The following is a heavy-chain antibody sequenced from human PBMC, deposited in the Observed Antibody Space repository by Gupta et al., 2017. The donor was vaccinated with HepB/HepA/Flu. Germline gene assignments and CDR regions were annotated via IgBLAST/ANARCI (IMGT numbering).Heavy chain of an antibody. CDR1: GFPCSSYW. CDR3: ARDQGYGGSSDF. CDR2: INEDGGEK. D-gene: IGHD2-15*01. J-gene: IGHJ4*02. V-gene: IGHV3-7*01. Sequence: EVQLVESGGGLVQPGGSLRLSCAASGFPCSSYWMSWVRQAPGEGLEWVANINEDGGEKYSVDSVKGRFTISRDNAKNSLFLEMNSLRAEDTAVYYCARDQGYGGSSDFWGQGTRVTVSS.